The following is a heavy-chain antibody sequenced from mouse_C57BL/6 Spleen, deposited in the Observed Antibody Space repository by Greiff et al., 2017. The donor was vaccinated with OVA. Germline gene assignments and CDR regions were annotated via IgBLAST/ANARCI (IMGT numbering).Heavy chain of an antibody. V-gene: IGHV1-52*01. CDR2: IDPSDSET. CDR3: ARYYDSSAWFAY. CDR1: GYTFTSYW. D-gene: IGHD1-1*01. J-gene: IGHJ3*01. Sequence: QVQLQQPGAELVRPGSSVKLSCKASGYTFTSYWMHWVKQRPIQGLEWIGNIDPSDSETHYNQKFKDKATLTVDKSSSTAYMQLSSLTSEDSAVYYCARYYDSSAWFAYWGQGTLVTVSA.